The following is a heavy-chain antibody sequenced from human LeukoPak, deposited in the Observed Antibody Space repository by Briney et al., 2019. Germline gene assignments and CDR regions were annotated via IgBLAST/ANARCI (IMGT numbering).Heavy chain of an antibody. J-gene: IGHJ3*02. CDR3: ARSLNAAPKLWAFDI. CDR2: VYDSGST. Sequence: SETLSLTCIVSGASIRSYYWSWIRQPPGKGLEWFGYVYDSGSTSYNPSLKSRVTISIDTSKTQFSLKLSSVTAADTAVYYCARSLNAAPKLWAFDIWGQGAMVTVSS. V-gene: IGHV4-4*08. CDR1: GASIRSYY. D-gene: IGHD2-15*01.